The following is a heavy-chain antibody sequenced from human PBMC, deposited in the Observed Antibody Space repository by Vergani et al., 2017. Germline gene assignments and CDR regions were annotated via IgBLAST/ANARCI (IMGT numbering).Heavy chain of an antibody. CDR2: IRGSGGST. Sequence: EVQLLESGGGLVQPGGSLRLSCAASGFTFSSYAMSWIRQAPGKGLEWVSAIRGSGGSTYYADSVKGRFTISRDNTRKSLYLQMDSLRGEDTAVYYCACDSPMGSDWGEGTLVTVSS. D-gene: IGHD2-21*01. CDR3: ACDSPMGSD. J-gene: IGHJ4*02. CDR1: GFTFSSYA. V-gene: IGHV3-23*01.